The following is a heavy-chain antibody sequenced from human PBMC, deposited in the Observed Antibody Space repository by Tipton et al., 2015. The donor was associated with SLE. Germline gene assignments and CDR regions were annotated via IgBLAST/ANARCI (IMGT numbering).Heavy chain of an antibody. Sequence: TLSLTCTISGGSISSSDYYWGWIRQIPGKGLEWIGSIYYSGRTYYNPSLKSRVTVSVDTSKNQFSLNLKSVTAADTAVYYCARQGAAVTMSGWFDPWGQGTLVTVSS. CDR1: GGSISSSDYY. CDR2: IYYSGRT. J-gene: IGHJ5*02. V-gene: IGHV4-39*01. CDR3: ARQGAAVTMSGWFDP. D-gene: IGHD4-17*01.